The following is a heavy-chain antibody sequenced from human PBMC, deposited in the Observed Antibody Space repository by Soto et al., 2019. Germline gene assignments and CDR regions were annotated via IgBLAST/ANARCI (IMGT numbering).Heavy chain of an antibody. CDR2: IYSGGST. Sequence: EVQLVESGGGLVQPGGSLRLSCAASGFTVSIKYMSWVRQAPGKGLGWVSVIYSGGSTFYEDSVRGRFTISRDNSKNTVNLQMNSLRAEDAAVYYCARDPWAADYWGQGTLVTVSS. J-gene: IGHJ4*02. V-gene: IGHV3-66*01. CDR1: GFTVSIKY. D-gene: IGHD3-16*01. CDR3: ARDPWAADY.